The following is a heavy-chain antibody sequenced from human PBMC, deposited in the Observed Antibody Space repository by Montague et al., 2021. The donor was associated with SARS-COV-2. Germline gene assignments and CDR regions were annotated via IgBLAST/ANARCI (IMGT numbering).Heavy chain of an antibody. CDR1: GVSISSGAYY. Sequence: TLSLTCSVSGVSISSGAYYWSWIRQHPGKGLEWIGYIYYNGSTYYNPSLKSRVTIAVDTSKNHFSLKLSSVTTADTAVYYCARSPYHDSSGQMGFDFWGQGTLVTVSS. CDR3: ARSPYHDSSGQMGFDF. J-gene: IGHJ4*02. CDR2: IYYNGST. D-gene: IGHD3-22*01. V-gene: IGHV4-31*03.